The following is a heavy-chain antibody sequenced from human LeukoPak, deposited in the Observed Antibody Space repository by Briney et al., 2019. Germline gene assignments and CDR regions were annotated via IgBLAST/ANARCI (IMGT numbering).Heavy chain of an antibody. CDR2: ITSGSSYI. CDR1: GFTFSSYN. J-gene: IGHJ4*02. Sequence: PGGSLRLSCAASGFTFSSYNMNWVRQAPGQGLEWVSSITSGSSYIYYADSVKGRFTISRDNAKNSLYLQMNSLRAEDTAVYYCARDVTMVRGVRFGDDYWGQGTLVTVSS. V-gene: IGHV3-21*01. D-gene: IGHD3-10*01. CDR3: ARDVTMVRGVRFGDDY.